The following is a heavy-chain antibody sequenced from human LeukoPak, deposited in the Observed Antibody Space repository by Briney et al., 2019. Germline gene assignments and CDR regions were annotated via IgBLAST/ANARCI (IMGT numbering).Heavy chain of an antibody. CDR3: ARDYYDSSGYYYFDY. V-gene: IGHV1-69*05. CDR1: GGTFSSYA. Sequence: ASVKVSCKASGGTFSSYAISWVRQAPGQGLEWMGGIIPIFGTANYAQKFQGRVTITTDESTSTAYMELSSLRSEDTAVYYCARDYYDSSGYYYFDYWGQGTLVTVSS. D-gene: IGHD3-22*01. CDR2: IIPIFGTA. J-gene: IGHJ4*02.